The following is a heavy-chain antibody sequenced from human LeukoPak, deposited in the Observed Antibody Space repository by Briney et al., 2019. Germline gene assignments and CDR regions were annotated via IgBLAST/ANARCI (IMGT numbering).Heavy chain of an antibody. Sequence: PGRSLRLSCAASGFTFSSYAMHWVRQAPGKGLVWVAVISYDGSNKYYADSVKGRFTISRDNSKNTLYLQMNSLRAEDTAVYYCARDRSMTTARTFDYWGQGTLVTVSS. CDR3: ARDRSMTTARTFDY. J-gene: IGHJ4*02. CDR1: GFTFSSYA. V-gene: IGHV3-30*01. CDR2: ISYDGSNK. D-gene: IGHD4-11*01.